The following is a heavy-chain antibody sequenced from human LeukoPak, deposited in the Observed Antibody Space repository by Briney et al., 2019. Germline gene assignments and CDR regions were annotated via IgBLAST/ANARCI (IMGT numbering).Heavy chain of an antibody. CDR1: GFTVSSNY. D-gene: IGHD3-3*01. CDR3: ARGLGFFDY. CDR2: LYSGGST. V-gene: IGHV3-53*01. Sequence: GGSLRLSCVASGFTVSSNYMSWVRQALGKGLEWVSVLYSGGSTHYTDSVKGRFTISRDNSKNTLYLQMNSLRVEDTAVYFCARGLGFFDYWGRGTQVTVSS. J-gene: IGHJ4*02.